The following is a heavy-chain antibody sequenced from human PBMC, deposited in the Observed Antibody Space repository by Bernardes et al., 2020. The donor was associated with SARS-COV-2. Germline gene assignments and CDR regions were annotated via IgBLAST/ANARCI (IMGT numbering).Heavy chain of an antibody. CDR1: GFTFDDYA. Sequence: GGSLRLSCAASGFTFDDYAMHWVRQAPGKGLEWVSLISGDGGSTYYADSVKGRFTISRDNSKNSLYQQMNSLRTEDTALYYCAKDMKPSYKFLYYYYGMDVWGQGTTVTVSS. D-gene: IGHD3-3*01. J-gene: IGHJ6*02. CDR3: AKDMKPSYKFLYYYYGMDV. V-gene: IGHV3-43*02. CDR2: ISGDGGST.